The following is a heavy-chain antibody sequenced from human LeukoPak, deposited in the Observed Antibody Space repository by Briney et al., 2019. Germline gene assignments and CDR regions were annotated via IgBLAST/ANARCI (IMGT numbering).Heavy chain of an antibody. CDR3: ARRRAVRGYYYYGMDV. CDR1: GFTVSSNY. V-gene: IGHV3-66*01. CDR2: IYSGGST. Sequence: PGGSLRLSCAASGFTVSSNYMSWVRQAPGKGLEWVSVIYSGGSTYYADSVKGRFTISRDNSKNTLYLQMNSLRAEDTAVYYCARRRAVRGYYYYGMDVWGQGTTVTVSS. J-gene: IGHJ6*02. D-gene: IGHD3-10*01.